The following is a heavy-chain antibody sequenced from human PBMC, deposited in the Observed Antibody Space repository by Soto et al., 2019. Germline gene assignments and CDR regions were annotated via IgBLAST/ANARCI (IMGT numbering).Heavy chain of an antibody. J-gene: IGHJ4*02. CDR1: GDSLRGFY. CDR3: ARGSGPFDY. Sequence: PSETLSLTXTVSGDSLRGFYWSWIRQPPGKGLEWVGYVYYSGSTSYHPSLKSRVTISVDTSKNQFSLKLISVTAADTAVYFCARGSGPFDYWGQGTLVTVSS. CDR2: VYYSGST. V-gene: IGHV4-59*01.